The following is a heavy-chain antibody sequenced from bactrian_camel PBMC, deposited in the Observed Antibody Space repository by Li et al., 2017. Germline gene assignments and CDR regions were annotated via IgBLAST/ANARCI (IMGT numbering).Heavy chain of an antibody. V-gene: IGHV3S1*01. J-gene: IGHJ4*01. Sequence: HVQLVESGGGLVQPGGSLRLSCAASGFTFSSYGSAWVRQAPGKGLEWVSQINSGGDRTYYSDSVKGRFTISRDNAKNTLYLQMNSLRLEDTAMYFCATAPISHTTLDPRRYTGWGLGTQVTVS. CDR3: ATAPISHTTLDPRRYTG. CDR2: INSGGDRT. CDR1: GFTFSSYG. D-gene: IGHD1*01.